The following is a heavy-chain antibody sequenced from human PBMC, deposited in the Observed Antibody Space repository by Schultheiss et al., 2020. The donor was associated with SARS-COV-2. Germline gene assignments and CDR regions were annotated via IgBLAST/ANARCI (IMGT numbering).Heavy chain of an antibody. CDR1: GFTFSSYA. V-gene: IGHV3-23*01. CDR2: ISGSGSTI. CDR3: AKDKLLATEDY. J-gene: IGHJ4*02. D-gene: IGHD2-15*01. Sequence: GGSLRLSCAASGFTFSSYAMSWVRQAPGKGLEWVSAISGSGSTIYYADSVKGRFTISRDNAKNSLYLQMNSLRAEDTAVYYCAKDKLLATEDYWGQGTLVTVSS.